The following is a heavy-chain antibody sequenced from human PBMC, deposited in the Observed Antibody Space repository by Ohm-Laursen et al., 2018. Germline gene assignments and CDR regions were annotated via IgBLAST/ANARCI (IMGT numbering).Heavy chain of an antibody. CDR1: GFTFRSYA. J-gene: IGHJ4*02. CDR2: ISSSGGST. CDR3: AKDLPTSTLRRPREPFDY. Sequence: SLRLSCTASGFTFRSYAMSWVRQAPGKGLEWVSAISSSGGSTYYADSVKGRFTISRDNSKNTLYLQMNSLRAEDTAVYYCAKDLPTSTLRRPREPFDYWGQGTLVTVSS. V-gene: IGHV3-23*01. D-gene: IGHD1-14*01.